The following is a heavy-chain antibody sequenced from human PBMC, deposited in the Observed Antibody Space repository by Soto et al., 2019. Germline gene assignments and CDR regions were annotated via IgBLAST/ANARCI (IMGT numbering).Heavy chain of an antibody. J-gene: IGHJ6*02. CDR1: GYSFTSYW. V-gene: IGHV5-51*01. Sequence: GESLKISCKGSGYSFTSYWIGWVRQMTGKGLEWMGIFYPGDSDTRYSPSFQGQVTISADKSISTAYLQWSSLKASDTAMYYCARQDSGRYYYYGMDVWGQGTTVTVSS. D-gene: IGHD6-19*01. CDR2: FYPGDSDT. CDR3: ARQDSGRYYYYGMDV.